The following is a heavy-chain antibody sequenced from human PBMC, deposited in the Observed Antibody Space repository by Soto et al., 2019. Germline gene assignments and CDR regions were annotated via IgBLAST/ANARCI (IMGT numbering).Heavy chain of an antibody. V-gene: IGHV3-30*18. Sequence: QVQLVESGGGVIQPGRSLRLSCAASGFTFSSYGMHWVRQAPGKGLEWVAVISYDGSNKYYADSVKGRFTISRDNSKNTLYLQMNSLRAEDTAVYYCAKDRYCSSTSCFGESMDVWGQGTTVTVSS. J-gene: IGHJ6*02. CDR3: AKDRYCSSTSCFGESMDV. D-gene: IGHD2-2*01. CDR1: GFTFSSYG. CDR2: ISYDGSNK.